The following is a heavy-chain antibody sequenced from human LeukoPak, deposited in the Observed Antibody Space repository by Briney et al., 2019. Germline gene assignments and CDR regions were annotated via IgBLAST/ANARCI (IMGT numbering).Heavy chain of an antibody. Sequence: GGSLRLSCAASGFTFRSYSMIWLRQAPGEGGEWVSSFISDGSYIYYADAVKGRFSTSTDAAKNSLYLQMNSLGVDDTAVYYCARDHGRGSTDYFDYWGQGTLVTVSS. CDR1: GFTFRSYS. CDR3: ARDHGRGSTDYFDY. J-gene: IGHJ4*02. D-gene: IGHD3-10*01. V-gene: IGHV3-21*01. CDR2: FISDGSYI.